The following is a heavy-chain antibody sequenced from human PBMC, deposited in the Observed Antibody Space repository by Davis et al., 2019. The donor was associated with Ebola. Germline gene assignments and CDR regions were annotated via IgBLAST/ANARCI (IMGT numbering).Heavy chain of an antibody. CDR2: ISWNGDDT. V-gene: IGHV3-9*03. CDR1: GFTFDDYA. CDR3: ARRRAAAGRYFDL. J-gene: IGHJ2*01. Sequence: PGGSLRLSCAASGFTFDDYAMHWVRQAPGKGLEWVSGISWNGDDTDYADSVKGRFTISRDNAKNSLYLQMDSLRAEDMAFYYCARRRAAAGRYFDLWGRGTLVTVSS. D-gene: IGHD6-13*01.